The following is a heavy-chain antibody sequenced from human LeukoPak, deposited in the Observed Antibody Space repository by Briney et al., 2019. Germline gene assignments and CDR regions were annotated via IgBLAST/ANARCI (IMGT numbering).Heavy chain of an antibody. CDR3: TTAPSGYAYMNGWHLDY. J-gene: IGHJ4*02. V-gene: IGHV3-15*01. Sequence: AGGSLRLSCAASGFGFSYAWMSWVRQAPGKGPEWIGRIKRKSDGETTDYAAPVKGRFTISRDDSKNTLFLQMNSLKTEDTAFYYCTTAPSGYAYMNGWHLDYWGQGALVTVSS. D-gene: IGHD5-18*01. CDR1: GFGFSYAW. CDR2: IKRKSDGETT.